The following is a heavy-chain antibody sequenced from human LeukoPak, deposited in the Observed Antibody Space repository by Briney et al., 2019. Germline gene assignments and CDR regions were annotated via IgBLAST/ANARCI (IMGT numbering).Heavy chain of an antibody. Sequence: SETLSLTCTVSGGSINSYYWSWIRQPPGEGLEWIGYIHYTGRTNYNPSLKSRVTISVDTSKNQFSLKLSSVTAADTAVYYCARDNGSGLDDAFDIWGQGTMVTVSS. CDR3: ARDNGSGLDDAFDI. V-gene: IGHV4-59*01. D-gene: IGHD3-10*01. J-gene: IGHJ3*02. CDR1: GGSINSYY. CDR2: IHYTGRT.